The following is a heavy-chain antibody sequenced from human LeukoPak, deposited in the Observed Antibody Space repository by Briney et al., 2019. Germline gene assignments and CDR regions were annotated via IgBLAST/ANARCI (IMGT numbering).Heavy chain of an antibody. V-gene: IGHV1-24*01. CDR2: LDPADGEM. Sequence: ASVKVSCKVSGYSLTELSLHWVRQAPGKGLEWMGGLDPADGEMNYTQMFQGRITMTEDSSTDTAYMEMSSLRSDDTAVYYCATGRTKWDLLNYWGQGTLVTVSS. CDR1: GYSLTELS. CDR3: ATGRTKWDLLNY. J-gene: IGHJ4*02. D-gene: IGHD1-26*01.